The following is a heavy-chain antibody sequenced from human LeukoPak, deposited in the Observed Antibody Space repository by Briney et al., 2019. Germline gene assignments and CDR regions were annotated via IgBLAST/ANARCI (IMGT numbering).Heavy chain of an antibody. CDR3: ATYSSSWYCFDY. CDR2: ISGSGGST. V-gene: IGHV3-23*01. J-gene: IGHJ4*02. CDR1: GFTFSSYA. D-gene: IGHD6-13*01. Sequence: GVSLRLSCAASGFTFSSYAMSWVRQAPGKGLEWVSAISGSGGSTYYADSVKGRFTISRDNSKNTLYLQMNSLRAEDTAVYYCATYSSSWYCFDYWGQGTLVTVSS.